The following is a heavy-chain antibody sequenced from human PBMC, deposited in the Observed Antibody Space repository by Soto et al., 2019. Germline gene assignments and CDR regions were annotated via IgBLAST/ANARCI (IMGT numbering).Heavy chain of an antibody. CDR1: GYTFTSYG. Sequence: QVQLVQSGAEVKKPGASVKVSCKASGYTFTSYGISWVRQAPGQGLEWMGWISAYNGNTNYAQKLQGRVTMTTDTSPSTAYRELRSLRSDDTAVYYWARNIAAAVPFDYGGQGTLVTVSS. V-gene: IGHV1-18*01. CDR2: ISAYNGNT. D-gene: IGHD6-13*01. CDR3: ARNIAAAVPFDY. J-gene: IGHJ4*02.